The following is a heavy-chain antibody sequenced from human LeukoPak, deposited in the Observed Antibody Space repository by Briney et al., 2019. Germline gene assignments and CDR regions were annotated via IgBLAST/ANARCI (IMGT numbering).Heavy chain of an antibody. D-gene: IGHD5-24*01. CDR2: IYYSGST. Sequence: SETLSLTCTVSGGSISSGGYYWSWIRQHPGKGLEWIGYIYYSGSTYYNPSLKSRVTISVDTSKNQFSLKLSSVTAADTAVYYCARDLSSRRDGYNSADHAFDIWGQGTMVTVSS. CDR3: ARDLSSRRDGYNSADHAFDI. V-gene: IGHV4-31*03. CDR1: GGSISSGGYY. J-gene: IGHJ3*02.